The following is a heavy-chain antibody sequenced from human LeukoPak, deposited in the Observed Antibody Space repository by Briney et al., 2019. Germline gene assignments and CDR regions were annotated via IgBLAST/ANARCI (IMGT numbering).Heavy chain of an antibody. CDR3: ARGESSSPHFDY. CDR2: IWYDGSNK. J-gene: IGHJ4*02. D-gene: IGHD6-6*01. CDR1: GFTFSSYA. V-gene: IGHV3-33*08. Sequence: GGSLRLSCAASGFTFSSYAMHWVRQAPGKGLEWVGIIWYDGSNKYYAESVKGRFTISRDNSKNTLYLQMNSLRAEDTAVYYCARGESSSPHFDYWGQGTLVTVSS.